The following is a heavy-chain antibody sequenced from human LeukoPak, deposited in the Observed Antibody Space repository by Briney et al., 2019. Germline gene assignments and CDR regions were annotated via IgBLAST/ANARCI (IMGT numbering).Heavy chain of an antibody. J-gene: IGHJ3*02. Sequence: GGSLRLSCAASGFTFSSYGMHWVRQAPGKGLEWVAIIWYDGSNKYYADSVKGRFTISRDNSKNTLYLQMNSLRAEDTAVYYCARDNAGYCSGGSCYPRGYAFDIWGQGTMVTVSS. D-gene: IGHD2-15*01. V-gene: IGHV3-33*01. CDR3: ARDNAGYCSGGSCYPRGYAFDI. CDR1: GFTFSSYG. CDR2: IWYDGSNK.